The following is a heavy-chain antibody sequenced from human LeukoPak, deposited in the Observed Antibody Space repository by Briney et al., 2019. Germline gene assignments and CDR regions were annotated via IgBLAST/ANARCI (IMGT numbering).Heavy chain of an antibody. J-gene: IGHJ4*02. V-gene: IGHV3-30*02. D-gene: IGHD2-8*02. CDR3: ANQPLLVN. Sequence: GGSLRLSCAASGFTFSSYGMHWVRQAPGKGLEWVAFIRYDGSNKYYADSVKGRFTISRDNSKNTLYLQMNSLTTEDTALYYCANQPLLVNWGRGTLVTVSS. CDR2: IRYDGSNK. CDR1: GFTFSSYG.